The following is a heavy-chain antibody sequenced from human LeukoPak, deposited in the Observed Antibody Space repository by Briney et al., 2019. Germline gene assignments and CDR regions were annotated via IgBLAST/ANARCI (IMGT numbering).Heavy chain of an antibody. J-gene: IGHJ4*02. CDR1: GFTFSSYS. CDR2: ISSRSGYI. CDR3: ASFDSSGWHYFDY. V-gene: IGHV3-21*01. Sequence: PGGSLRLSCVASGFTFSSYSMSWVRQAPGKGLEWVSSISSRSGYIYYGDSVKGRFTISRDNAKNSLYLQMNTLRAEDTAVYYCASFDSSGWHYFDYWGQGTLVTVSA. D-gene: IGHD6-19*01.